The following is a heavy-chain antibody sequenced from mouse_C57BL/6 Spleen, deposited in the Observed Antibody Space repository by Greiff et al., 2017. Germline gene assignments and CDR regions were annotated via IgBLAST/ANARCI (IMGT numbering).Heavy chain of an antibody. D-gene: IGHD1-1*01. Sequence: QVQLQQPGPELVKPGASVKLSCKASGYTFTSYDINWVKQRPGQGLEWIGWIYPSDGSTKYNEKFKGKATLTVDTSSSTAYMELHSLTSEDSAVYFCAKDPCGSQGYWGQGTALTVSS. CDR3: AKDPCGSQGY. J-gene: IGHJ2*01. CDR2: IYPSDGST. CDR1: GYTFTSYD. V-gene: IGHV1-85*01.